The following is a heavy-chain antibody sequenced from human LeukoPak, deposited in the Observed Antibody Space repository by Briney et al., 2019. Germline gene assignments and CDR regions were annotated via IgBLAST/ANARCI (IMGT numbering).Heavy chain of an antibody. J-gene: IGHJ5*02. CDR2: IIPILGTA. Sequence: GASVKVSCKASGGTFSSYAISWVRQAPGQGLEWMGGIIPILGTANYAQKFQGRVTITADESTSTAYMELSSLRSEDTAVYYCARGVVVPAAIPYNWFDPWGQGTLVTVSS. CDR1: GGTFSSYA. CDR3: ARGVVVPAAIPYNWFDP. V-gene: IGHV1-69*13. D-gene: IGHD2-2*01.